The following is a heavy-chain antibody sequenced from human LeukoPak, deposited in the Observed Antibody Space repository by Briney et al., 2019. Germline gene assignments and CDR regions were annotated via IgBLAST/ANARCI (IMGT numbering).Heavy chain of an antibody. D-gene: IGHD1-26*01. CDR2: IYAGHSDT. J-gene: IGHJ4*02. CDR1: GYSFTSYW. CDR3: ARQSPQYSGSYWSFDY. Sequence: GESLKISCKGSGYSFTSYWIGWVRQMPGKGLEWMGIIYAGHSDTRYRPSVQGQVTFSADKSIRTVYLQWSSLKASDTAMYYCARQSPQYSGSYWSFDYWGQGTLVPVSS. V-gene: IGHV5-51*01.